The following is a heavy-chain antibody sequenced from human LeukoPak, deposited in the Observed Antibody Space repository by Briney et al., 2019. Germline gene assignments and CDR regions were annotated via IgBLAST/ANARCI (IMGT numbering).Heavy chain of an antibody. D-gene: IGHD3-22*01. J-gene: IGHJ3*02. CDR2: IYPGDSDT. CDR1: GYSFTSYW. Sequence: GESLNISCQGSGYSFTSYWIGWVRPMPGKGPEWMGIIYPGDSDTRYSPSFQGQVTISADKSISTAYRQWSSLKASDTAMYYCARLQDYDSGGYPLGIWGQGAMVTVSS. V-gene: IGHV5-51*01. CDR3: ARLQDYDSGGYPLGI.